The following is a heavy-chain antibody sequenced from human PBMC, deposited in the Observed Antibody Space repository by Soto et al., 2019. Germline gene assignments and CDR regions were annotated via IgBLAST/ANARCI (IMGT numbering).Heavy chain of an antibody. CDR1: GFSFSSYW. J-gene: IGHJ3*01. V-gene: IGHV3-74*01. CDR3: ARSPGGYDIA. D-gene: IGHD3-9*01. CDR2: INTDGSST. Sequence: EVQLVESGGGLVQPGGSLRLSCADSGFSFSSYWMHWVRQGPGKGLVWVSRINTDGSSTNYAYSVKGRFTISRDNAKNTVYLQMNSLRAEDTAVYCCARSPGGYDIAWGQGTMVTVSS.